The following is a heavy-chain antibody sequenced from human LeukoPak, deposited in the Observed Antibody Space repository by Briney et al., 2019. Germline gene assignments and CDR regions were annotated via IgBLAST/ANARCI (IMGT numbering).Heavy chain of an antibody. V-gene: IGHV3-30*18. D-gene: IGHD3-22*01. CDR2: ISYDGSNK. J-gene: IGHJ6*02. CDR1: GFTFSSYG. CDR3: AKGLIDYTYYYDSSGPQYYGMDV. Sequence: GGSLRLSCAASGFTFSSYGMHWVRQAPGKGLEWVAVISYDGSNKYYADSVKGRFTISRDNSKNTLYLQMNSLRAEDTAVYYCAKGLIDYTYYYDSSGPQYYGMDVWGQGTTVTVSS.